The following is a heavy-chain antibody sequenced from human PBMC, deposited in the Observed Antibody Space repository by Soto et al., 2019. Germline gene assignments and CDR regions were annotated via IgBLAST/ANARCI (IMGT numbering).Heavy chain of an antibody. V-gene: IGHV3-23*01. D-gene: IGHD5-12*01. CDR1: GFTFSSYA. CDR2: SSGSGGSK. CDR3: AKLPFGYSGYDSRGPRFDP. J-gene: IGHJ5*02. Sequence: GESLKISCAASGFTFSSYAMRWVRQAPGKGLEWVSASSGSGGSKYYADSVKGRSTISRDNSKNTLDLQMNSLRAEDTAVYYCAKLPFGYSGYDSRGPRFDPWGQGTLVTVSS.